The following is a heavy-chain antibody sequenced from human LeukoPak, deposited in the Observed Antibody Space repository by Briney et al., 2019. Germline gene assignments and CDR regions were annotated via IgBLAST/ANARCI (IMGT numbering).Heavy chain of an antibody. CDR3: ARGKVSGDYVWGSYRSTFDY. D-gene: IGHD3-16*02. CDR2: INHSGST. Sequence: SETLSLTCAVYGGSFSGYYWSWIRQPPGKGLEWIGEINHSGSTNYNPSLKSRVTISVDTSKNQFSLELSSVTAADTAVYYCARGKVSGDYVWGSYRSTFDYWGQGTLVTVSS. CDR1: GGSFSGYY. V-gene: IGHV4-34*01. J-gene: IGHJ4*02.